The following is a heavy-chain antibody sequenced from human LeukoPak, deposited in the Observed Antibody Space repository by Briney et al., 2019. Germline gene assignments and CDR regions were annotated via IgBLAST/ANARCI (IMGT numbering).Heavy chain of an antibody. V-gene: IGHV3-53*01. J-gene: IGHJ6*03. CDR2: IYSGGST. CDR1: GFTVSSNY. Sequence: GGSLRLSCAASGFTVSSNYMSWVRQAPGKGLEWVSVIYSGGSTYYADSVKGRFTISRDNSKNTLYLQMNSLRAEDTAVYYCARVFHYYYYYMDVWGKGTTVTISS. CDR3: ARVFHYYYYYMDV.